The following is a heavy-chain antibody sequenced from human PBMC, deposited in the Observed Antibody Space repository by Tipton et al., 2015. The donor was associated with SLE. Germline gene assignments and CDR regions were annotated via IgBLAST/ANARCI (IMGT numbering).Heavy chain of an antibody. J-gene: IGHJ4*02. CDR1: GGSISSYY. CDR3: ARGFTSGYSSSWYYFDY. V-gene: IGHV4-59*01. CDR2: IYYSGST. Sequence: TLSLTCTVSGGSISSYYWSWIRQPPGKGLEWIGYIYYSGSTNYNPSLKSRVTISVDTSKNQFSLKLSSVTAADTAVYYCARGFTSGYSSSWYYFDYWGQGTLVTVSS. D-gene: IGHD6-13*01.